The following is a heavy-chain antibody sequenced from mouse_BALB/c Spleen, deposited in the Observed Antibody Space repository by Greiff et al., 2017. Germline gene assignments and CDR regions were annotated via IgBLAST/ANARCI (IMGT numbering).Heavy chain of an antibody. D-gene: IGHD2-12*01. CDR3: ARSRYSDAMDY. Sequence: EVQLVESGGGLVQPGGSRKLSCAASGFTFSSFGMHWVRQAPEKGLEWVAYISSGSSTIYYADTVKGRFTISRDNPKNTLFLQMTSLRSEDTAMYYCARSRYSDAMDYWGQGTSVTVSS. V-gene: IGHV5-17*02. CDR1: GFTFSSFG. J-gene: IGHJ4*01. CDR2: ISSGSSTI.